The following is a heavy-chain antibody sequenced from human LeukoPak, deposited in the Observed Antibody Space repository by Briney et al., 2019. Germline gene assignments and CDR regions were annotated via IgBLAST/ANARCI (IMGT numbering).Heavy chain of an antibody. CDR3: ARGGVGPNGVEMATITGGFLGY. CDR2: IYYSGTT. CDR1: GGSIRSGGYY. D-gene: IGHD5-24*01. V-gene: IGHV4-31*03. J-gene: IGHJ4*02. Sequence: PSETLSLTCTVSGGSIRSGGYYWSWIRQHPGKGLEWIGYIYYSGTTYYNPSLKSRVTISVDTSKNQFSLKLSSVTAADTAVYYCARGGVGPNGVEMATITGGFLGYWGQGTLVTVSS.